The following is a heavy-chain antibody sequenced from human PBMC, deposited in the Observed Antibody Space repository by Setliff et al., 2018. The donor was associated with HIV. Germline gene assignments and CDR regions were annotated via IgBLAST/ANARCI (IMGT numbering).Heavy chain of an antibody. J-gene: IGHJ4*02. CDR1: GFSVGDNY. D-gene: IGHD6-19*01. CDR3: AKGSGFHDY. V-gene: IGHV3-53*01. Sequence: LRLSCEISGFSVGDNYMTWVRQTPKMGLEWVSLIYAAGATYYADSVEGRFTISRDTSTNTLYLQMHSLRADDTAVYYCAKGSGFHDYWGQGTRVTVSS. CDR2: IYAAGAT.